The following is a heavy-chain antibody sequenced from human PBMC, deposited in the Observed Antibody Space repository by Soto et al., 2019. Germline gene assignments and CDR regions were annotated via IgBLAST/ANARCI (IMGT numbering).Heavy chain of an antibody. V-gene: IGHV4-4*02. J-gene: IGHJ3*02. CDR1: SGSISSSNW. Sequence: SETLSLTCAVSSGSISSSNWWSWVRQPPGKGLEWIGEIYHSGSTNYNPSLKSRVTISVDKSKNQFSLKLSSVTAADTAVYYCARDASGYAAPIDAFDIWGQGTMVTVSS. D-gene: IGHD6-25*01. CDR3: ARDASGYAAPIDAFDI. CDR2: IYHSGST.